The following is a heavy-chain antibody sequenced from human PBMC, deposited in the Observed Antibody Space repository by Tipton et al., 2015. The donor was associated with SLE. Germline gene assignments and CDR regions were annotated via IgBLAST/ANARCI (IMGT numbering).Heavy chain of an antibody. CDR1: GGSISSYY. CDR3: VRDPLQDYIQRKDWYFDL. Sequence: TLSLTCTVFGGSISSYYWSWIRQPAGKGLEWIGQIHSSGSTSYNPSLKSRVSISVDMSKNQVSLELNSVTATDTAIYYCVRDPLQDYIQRKDWYFDLWGRGTLVTVSS. J-gene: IGHJ2*01. CDR2: IHSSGST. D-gene: IGHD4-11*01. V-gene: IGHV4-4*07.